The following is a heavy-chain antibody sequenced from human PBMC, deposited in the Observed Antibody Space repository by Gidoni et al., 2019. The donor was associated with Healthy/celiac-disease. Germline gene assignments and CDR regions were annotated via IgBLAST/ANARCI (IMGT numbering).Heavy chain of an antibody. CDR3: AKAPLWFGELSNNWFDP. V-gene: IGHV3-23*01. J-gene: IGHJ5*02. CDR1: GFTFSSSA. D-gene: IGHD3-10*01. Sequence: EVQLLESGGGLVQPGGSLRLSCAASGFTFSSSAMSGVRQALGKGLEWVSAISGSGGSTYYADSGKGRFTISRDNSKNTLYLQMNSLRAEDTAVYYCAKAPLWFGELSNNWFDPWGQGTLVTVSS. CDR2: ISGSGGST.